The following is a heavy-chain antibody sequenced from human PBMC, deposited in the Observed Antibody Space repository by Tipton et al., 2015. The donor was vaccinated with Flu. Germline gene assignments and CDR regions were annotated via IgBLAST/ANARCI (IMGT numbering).Heavy chain of an antibody. J-gene: IGHJ5*02. CDR3: ARLAALNWFDP. Sequence: TLSLTCTVSGGPISSYYWSWIRQAPGKGLEWIGYMYYRGSTDYNPSLKSRVTMSVDTSKNQFSLKLSSVTAADTAVYYCARLAALNWFDPWGQGTLVTVSS. D-gene: IGHD6-13*01. V-gene: IGHV4-59*01. CDR1: GGPISSYY. CDR2: MYYRGST.